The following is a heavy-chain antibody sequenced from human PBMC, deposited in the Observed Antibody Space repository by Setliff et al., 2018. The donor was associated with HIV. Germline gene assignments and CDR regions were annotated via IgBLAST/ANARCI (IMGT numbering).Heavy chain of an antibody. V-gene: IGHV1-3*01. D-gene: IGHD6-13*01. CDR1: GYTFTNYA. Sequence: GASVKVSCKASGYTFTNYAMHWVRQAPGQRLEWMGWINAGNDNTKYSHKFQGRVTITRDTSASTAYMELSSLRSEDAAVYYCARGQLVEPFDYWGQGTLVTVS. CDR3: ARGQLVEPFDY. J-gene: IGHJ4*02. CDR2: INAGNDNT.